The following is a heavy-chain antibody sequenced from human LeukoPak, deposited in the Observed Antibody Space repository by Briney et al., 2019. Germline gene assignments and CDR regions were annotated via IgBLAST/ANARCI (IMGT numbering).Heavy chain of an antibody. CDR1: GFTFSSYG. Sequence: PGGSLRLSCAASGFTFSSYGMRWVRQAPGKGLEWVAVIWYDGSNKYYADSVKGRFTISRDNSKNTLYLQMKSLRAEDTAVYYCARDRGDIAAALDYWGQGTLVTVSS. V-gene: IGHV3-33*01. D-gene: IGHD6-13*01. CDR2: IWYDGSNK. CDR3: ARDRGDIAAALDY. J-gene: IGHJ4*02.